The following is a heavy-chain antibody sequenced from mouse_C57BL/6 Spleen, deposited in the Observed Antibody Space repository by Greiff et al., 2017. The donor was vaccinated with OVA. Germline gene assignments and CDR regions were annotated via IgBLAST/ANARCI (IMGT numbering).Heavy chain of an antibody. CDR1: GYTFTSYG. V-gene: IGHV1-81*01. CDR2: IYPRSGNT. D-gene: IGHD1-1*01. J-gene: IGHJ4*01. CDR3: ARGVTTVVPYYAMDY. Sequence: QVQLQQSGAELARPGASVKLSRKASGYTFTSYGISWVKQRTGQGLEWIGEIYPRSGNTYYNEKFKGKATLTADKSSSTAYMELRSLTSEDSAVYFCARGVTTVVPYYAMDYWGQGTSVTVSS.